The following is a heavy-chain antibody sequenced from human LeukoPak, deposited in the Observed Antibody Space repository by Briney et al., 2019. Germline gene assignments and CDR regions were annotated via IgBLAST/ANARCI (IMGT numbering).Heavy chain of an antibody. CDR3: ATYGGYDINFDY. D-gene: IGHD5-12*01. CDR2: INAGNGNT. J-gene: IGHJ4*02. CDR1: GYTFTSYA. V-gene: IGHV1-3*03. Sequence: ASVKVSCKASGYTFTSYAMHWVRQAPGQRLEWMGWINAGNGNTKYSQEFQGRVTITRDTSASTAYMELSSLRSEDTAVYYCATYGGYDINFDYWGQGTLVTVSS.